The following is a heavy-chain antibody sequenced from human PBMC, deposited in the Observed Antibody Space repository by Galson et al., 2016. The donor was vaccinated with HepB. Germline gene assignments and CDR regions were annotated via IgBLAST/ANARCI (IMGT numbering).Heavy chain of an antibody. CDR1: GFNFNDFY. Sequence: SLRLSCAASGFNFNDFYMHWVRQAPGKGRECISYISPRGATTYYADSAKCRFTVSRDNAKNSVYLQMDLLTVDDTAIYYCVKDRRWHFDLWGRGTLVSVSS. V-gene: IGHV3-11*01. J-gene: IGHJ2*01. CDR2: ISPRGATT. CDR3: VKDRRWHFDL.